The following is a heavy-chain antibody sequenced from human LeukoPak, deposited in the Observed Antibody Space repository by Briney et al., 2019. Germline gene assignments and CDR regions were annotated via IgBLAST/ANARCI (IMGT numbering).Heavy chain of an antibody. CDR3: ARGTLLYYVY. D-gene: IGHD2-15*01. CDR1: GFTFSSYW. V-gene: IGHV3-7*03. CDR2: IKQDGSEK. J-gene: IGHJ4*02. Sequence: PGGSLRLSCAASGFTFSSYWTSWVRQAPGKGLEWVANIKQDGSEKYYVDSVKGRFTISRDNAKNSLYLQMNSLRAEDTAVYYCARGTLLYYVYWGQGTLVTVSS.